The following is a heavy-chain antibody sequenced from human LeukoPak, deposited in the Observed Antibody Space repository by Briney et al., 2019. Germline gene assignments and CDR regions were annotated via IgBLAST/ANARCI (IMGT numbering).Heavy chain of an antibody. Sequence: SETLSLTCAVYGGSFSGYYWSWIRQPPGKGLEWIGEINHSGSTNYNPSLQSRVTISVDTSKNQFSLTLSSVTAADTAVYYCARRRSGYYDGYWGQGTLVTVSS. CDR3: ARRRSGYYDGY. V-gene: IGHV4-34*01. CDR2: INHSGST. J-gene: IGHJ4*02. D-gene: IGHD3-22*01. CDR1: GGSFSGYY.